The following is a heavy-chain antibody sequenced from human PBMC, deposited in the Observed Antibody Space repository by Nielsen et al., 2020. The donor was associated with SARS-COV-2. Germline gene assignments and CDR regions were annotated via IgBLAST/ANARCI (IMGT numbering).Heavy chain of an antibody. D-gene: IGHD2-15*01. V-gene: IGHV4-39*07. CDR1: GGSISSSSYY. CDR2: IYYSGST. J-gene: IGHJ4*02. CDR3: ARERPGPVVGYYFDY. Sequence: SETLSLTCTVSGGSISSSSYYWGWIRQPPGKGLEWIGSIYYSGSTYYNPSLKSRVTISVDTSKNQFSLKLSSVTAADMAVYYCARERPGPVVGYYFDYWGQGTLVTVSS.